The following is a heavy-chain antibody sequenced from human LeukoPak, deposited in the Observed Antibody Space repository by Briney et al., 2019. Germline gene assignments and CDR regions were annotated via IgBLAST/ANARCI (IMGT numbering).Heavy chain of an antibody. D-gene: IGHD3-16*02. J-gene: IGHJ5*02. Sequence: SETLSLTCTVSGGSISSYYWSWIRQPPGKGLEWIGYIYYSGSTNYNPSLKSRVTISVDTSKNQFSLKLSSVTAADTAVYYCARGVAHAWGSYRFVNWFDPWGQGTLVTVSS. CDR2: IYYSGST. CDR1: GGSISSYY. CDR3: ARGVAHAWGSYRFVNWFDP. V-gene: IGHV4-59*01.